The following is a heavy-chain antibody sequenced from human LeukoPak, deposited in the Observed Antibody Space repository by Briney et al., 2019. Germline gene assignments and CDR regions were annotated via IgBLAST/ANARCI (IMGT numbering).Heavy chain of an antibody. V-gene: IGHV4-34*01. CDR1: GGSFSGYY. J-gene: IGHJ6*04. D-gene: IGHD2-15*01. CDR2: INHSGGT. Sequence: SETLSLTCAVYGGSFSGYYWSWIRQPPGKGLEWIGEINHSGGTNYNPSLKSRVTISVDTSKNQFSLKLSSVTAADTAVYYCARGPYCSGGSCYSSYYYYYGMDVWGKGATVTVSS. CDR3: ARGPYCSGGSCYSSYYYYYGMDV.